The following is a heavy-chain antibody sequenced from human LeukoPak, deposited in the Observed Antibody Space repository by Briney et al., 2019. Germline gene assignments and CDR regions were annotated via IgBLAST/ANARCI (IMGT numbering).Heavy chain of an antibody. V-gene: IGHV4-59*01. Sequence: PSETLSLTCTVSGDFITAYYCSWIRQPPGKGLEWIGYVYYSGSTEYNPSLRSRVTMSLEMSKHQFSLNLTSVTAADTAVYYCASNTATVFDYWGQGALVTVSS. D-gene: IGHD2-21*02. CDR1: GDFITAYY. CDR3: ASNTATVFDY. J-gene: IGHJ4*02. CDR2: VYYSGST.